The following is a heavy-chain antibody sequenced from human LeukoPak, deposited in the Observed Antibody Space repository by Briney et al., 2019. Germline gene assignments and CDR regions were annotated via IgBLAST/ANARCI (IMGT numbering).Heavy chain of an antibody. V-gene: IGHV4-59*01. CDR3: ARDIGGAVAASDYYYYGMDV. Sequence: SETLSLTCTVSGGSISSYYWSWIRQPPGKGLEWIGYIYYSGSTNYNPSLKSRVTITVDTSKNQFSLKLSSVTAADTAVYYCARDIGGAVAASDYYYYGMDVWGQGTTVTVSS. J-gene: IGHJ6*02. D-gene: IGHD6-19*01. CDR2: IYYSGST. CDR1: GGSISSYY.